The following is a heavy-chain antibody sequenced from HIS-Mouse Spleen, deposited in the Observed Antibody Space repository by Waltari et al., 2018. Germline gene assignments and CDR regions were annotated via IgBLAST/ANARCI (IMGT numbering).Heavy chain of an antibody. CDR3: ARASRDLLLPRYFDL. CDR1: GGSISSYY. J-gene: IGHJ2*01. CDR2: YYRGST. V-gene: IGHV4-59*01. Sequence: QVQLQESGPGLVKPSETLSLTCTVSGGSISSYYWSWIRQPPGKGMDWIGYYRGSTNSNPSLKSRVTISVDTSKNQFSLKLSSVTAADTAVYYCARASRDLLLPRYFDLWGRGTLVTVSS.